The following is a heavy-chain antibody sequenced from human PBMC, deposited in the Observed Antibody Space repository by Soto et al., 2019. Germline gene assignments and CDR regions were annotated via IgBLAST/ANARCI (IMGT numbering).Heavy chain of an antibody. J-gene: IGHJ3*02. V-gene: IGHV1-69*13. Sequence: AAVKVSCNASGCTFSSYAISWGRQAPGQGLEWMGGIIPIFGTANYAQKVQGRVTITADETTSTAYMELSSLRSEDTAVYYCARVLRFLENNAFDIWGQGTMVTVSS. CDR3: ARVLRFLENNAFDI. CDR1: GCTFSSYA. D-gene: IGHD3-3*01. CDR2: IIPIFGTA.